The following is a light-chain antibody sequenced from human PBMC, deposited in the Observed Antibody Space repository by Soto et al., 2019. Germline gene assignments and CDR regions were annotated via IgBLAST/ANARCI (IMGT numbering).Light chain of an antibody. CDR1: SSAVGSYNL. V-gene: IGLV2-23*01. CDR2: EAN. J-gene: IGLJ2*01. Sequence: QSALTQPASVSGSPGQSITISCTGTSSAVGSYNLVSWYQQHPGKAPKLMIYEANKRPSGVSDRFSGSKSGNTASLTISGLQAEDEAEYYCSSYAGYSTSVVFGGGTKLTVL. CDR3: SSYAGYSTSVV.